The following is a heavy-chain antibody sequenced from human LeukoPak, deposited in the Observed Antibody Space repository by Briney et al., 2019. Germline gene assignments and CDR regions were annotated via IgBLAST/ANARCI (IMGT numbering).Heavy chain of an antibody. J-gene: IGHJ6*03. CDR2: IYYSGST. V-gene: IGHV4-59*01. Sequence: PSGTLSLTCTVSGGSISSYSWSWIRQPPGKGLEWIGYIYYSGSTNYNPSLKSRVTISVDTSKNQFSLKLSSVTAADTAVYYCARDAGLSPDYYYYYMDVWGKGTTVTVSS. D-gene: IGHD3-16*02. CDR3: ARDAGLSPDYYYYYMDV. CDR1: GGSISSYS.